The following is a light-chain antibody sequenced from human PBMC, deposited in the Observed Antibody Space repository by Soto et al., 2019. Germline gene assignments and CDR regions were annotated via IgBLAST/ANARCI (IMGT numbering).Light chain of an antibody. J-gene: IGLJ1*01. CDR2: GVS. CDR1: SSDVGAYNF. Sequence: QSALTQPASVSGSPGQSIIISCAGTSSDVGAYNFIAWYQQQPGKAPKLIISGVSDRPSGVSYRFSGSKSGNTASLTISGLQAEDEADYYCSSYTNTNPYVFGTGTKVTVL. CDR3: SSYTNTNPYV. V-gene: IGLV2-14*01.